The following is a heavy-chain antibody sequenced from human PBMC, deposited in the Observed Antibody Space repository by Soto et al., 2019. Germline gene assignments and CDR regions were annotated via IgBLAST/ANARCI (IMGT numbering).Heavy chain of an antibody. CDR1: GYSFAGYW. Sequence: GESLKISCKGFGYSFAGYWITWVRQKPGKGLEWMGRIDPSDSQTYYSPSFRGHVTISATKSITTVFLQWSSLRASDTAMYYCARQIYDSDTGPNFQYYFDSWGQGTPVTVSS. D-gene: IGHD3-22*01. V-gene: IGHV5-10-1*01. CDR3: ARQIYDSDTGPNFQYYFDS. J-gene: IGHJ4*02. CDR2: IDPSDSQT.